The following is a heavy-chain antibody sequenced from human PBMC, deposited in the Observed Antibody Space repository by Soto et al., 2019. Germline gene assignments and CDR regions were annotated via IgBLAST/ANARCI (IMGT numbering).Heavy chain of an antibody. CDR3: ARGSPYCSSTSCYFVL. D-gene: IGHD2-2*01. Sequence: GGSLRLSCAASGFTFSGYYMSWIRQAPGKGLEWVSYISSSGSTIYYADSVKGRFTISRDNAKNSLYPQMNSLRAEDTAVYYCARGSPYCSSTSCYFVLWGQGTLVTVSS. CDR2: ISSSGSTI. V-gene: IGHV3-11*01. CDR1: GFTFSGYY. J-gene: IGHJ4*02.